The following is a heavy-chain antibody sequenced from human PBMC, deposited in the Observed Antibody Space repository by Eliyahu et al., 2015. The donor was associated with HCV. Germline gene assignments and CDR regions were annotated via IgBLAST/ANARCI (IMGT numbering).Heavy chain of an antibody. Sequence: EVQLLESGGGLVQPGGSLXLSCAASGFTFXSYAMSWVRQAPGKGLEWVSAISGSGGSTYYADSVKGRFTISRDNSKNTLYLQMNSLRAEDTAVYYCAKGSRLGELSSALDYWGQGTLVTVSS. CDR2: ISGSGGST. D-gene: IGHD3-16*02. J-gene: IGHJ4*02. CDR3: AKGSRLGELSSALDY. V-gene: IGHV3-23*01. CDR1: GFTFXSYA.